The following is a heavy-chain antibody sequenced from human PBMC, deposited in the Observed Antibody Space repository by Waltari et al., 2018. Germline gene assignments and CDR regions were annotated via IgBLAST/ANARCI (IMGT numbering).Heavy chain of an antibody. J-gene: IGHJ4*02. Sequence: EVQLLESGGGLVQPGGSLRLSCAASGFTFSSYAMSWVRQAPGKGLEWVSVIYSGGSTYYADAGKGRFTISRDNSKNTLYLQMNSLRAEDTAVYYCAKGDLSHDYWGQGTLVTVSS. CDR2: IYSGGST. CDR1: GFTFSSYA. CDR3: AKGDLSHDY. D-gene: IGHD3-3*01. V-gene: IGHV3-23*03.